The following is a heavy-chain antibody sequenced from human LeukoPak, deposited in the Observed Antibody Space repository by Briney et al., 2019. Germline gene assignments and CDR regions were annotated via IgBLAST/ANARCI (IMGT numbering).Heavy chain of an antibody. D-gene: IGHD5-18*01. Sequence: GEFLKISCEDSGYSFTSYWIGWVRQMPGKGLEWMGIIYPGDSDTRYSPSFQGQVTISADKSINTAYLQWSSLKASDTAIYYCARRGEAMDPFDYWGQGTLVTVSS. J-gene: IGHJ4*02. V-gene: IGHV5-51*01. CDR1: GYSFTSYW. CDR3: ARRGEAMDPFDY. CDR2: IYPGDSDT.